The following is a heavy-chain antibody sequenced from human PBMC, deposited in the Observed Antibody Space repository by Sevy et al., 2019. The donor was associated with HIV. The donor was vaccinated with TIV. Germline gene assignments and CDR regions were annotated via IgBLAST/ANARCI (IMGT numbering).Heavy chain of an antibody. CDR3: ARSYCGGDCYRNEYFQH. CDR2: INPNSGGT. D-gene: IGHD2-21*02. CDR1: GYTFTGYY. J-gene: IGHJ1*01. Sequence: ASVKVSCKASGYTFTGYYMHWVRQAPGQGLEWMGWINPNSGGTNYAQKFQGRVTMTRDTSISPAYMELSRLGSDDTAVYYCARSYCGGDCYRNEYFQHWGQGTLVTVSS. V-gene: IGHV1-2*02.